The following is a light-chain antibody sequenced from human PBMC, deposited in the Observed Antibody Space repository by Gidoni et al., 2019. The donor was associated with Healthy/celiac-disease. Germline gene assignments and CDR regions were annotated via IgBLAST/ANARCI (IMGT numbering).Light chain of an antibody. CDR2: GAS. CDR1: QSVSSSY. Sequence: EIVLTQSPGTLSLSPGERANLSCRASQSVSSSYLAWYQQKPGQAPRLLIYGASSRATGIPDRFSGSGSGTDFPLTISRLEPEDFAVYYCQQYGSSPQTFGQGTKVEIK. J-gene: IGKJ1*01. CDR3: QQYGSSPQT. V-gene: IGKV3-20*01.